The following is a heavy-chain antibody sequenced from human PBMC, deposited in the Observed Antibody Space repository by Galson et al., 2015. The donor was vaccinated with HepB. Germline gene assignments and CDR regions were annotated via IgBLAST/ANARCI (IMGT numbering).Heavy chain of an antibody. CDR2: MYPTDSDA. J-gene: IGHJ3*01. CDR3: ARPGAIPSRYSGFHF. CDR1: GYNFPTYW. V-gene: IGHV5-51*03. Sequence: QSGAEVKKPGESLKISCEDSGYNFPTYWIGWVRQTPGQGLEWVGIMYPTDSDAKYSPSFQGQVTISVDRSINTAYLQWTSLKASDTAMYYCARPGAIPSRYSGFHFWGQGTMVTVSS. D-gene: IGHD2-2*02.